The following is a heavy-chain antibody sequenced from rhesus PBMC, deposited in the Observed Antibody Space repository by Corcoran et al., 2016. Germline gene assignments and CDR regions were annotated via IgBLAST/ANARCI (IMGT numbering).Heavy chain of an antibody. V-gene: IGHV4-106*01. CDR1: GGSISDDYY. CDR2: IYGSGGGT. CDR3: ARVPVIAADADY. J-gene: IGHJ4*01. D-gene: IGHD6-25*01. Sequence: QVQLQESGPGLVKPSETLSLTCAVSGGSISDDYYWSWIRQPPGKGLELIGYIYGSGGGTNYNPSLKNRVTISRDTAKTQFSLKLSSVTAADTAVYYCARVPVIAADADYWGQGVLVTVSS.